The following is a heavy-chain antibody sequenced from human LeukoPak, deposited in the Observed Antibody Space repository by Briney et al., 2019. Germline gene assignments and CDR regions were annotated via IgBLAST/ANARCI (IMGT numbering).Heavy chain of an antibody. CDR1: GYSFTSYW. CDR3: ARLYYSASGYPDY. V-gene: IGHV5-51*01. J-gene: IGHJ4*02. D-gene: IGHD3-22*01. Sequence: GESLRISCKASGYSFTSYWIGWVRQEPGKGLEWMGIIYPDDSDTRYSPSFQGQVTISADKSINTAFLQWSSLKASDSAIYYCARLYYSASGYPDYWGQGTLVTVSS. CDR2: IYPDDSDT.